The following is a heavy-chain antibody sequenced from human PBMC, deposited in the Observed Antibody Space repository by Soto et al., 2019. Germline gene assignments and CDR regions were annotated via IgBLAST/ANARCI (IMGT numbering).Heavy chain of an antibody. Sequence: PSETLSLTCTVSGGSISSSSYYWGWIRQPPGKGLEWIGSIYYSGSTYYNPSLKSRVTISVDTSKNQFSLKLGSVTAADTAVYYCASVRGGYYYAMDVWGQGTTVTVS. CDR2: IYYSGST. J-gene: IGHJ6*02. CDR3: ASVRGGYYYAMDV. CDR1: GGSISSSSYY. V-gene: IGHV4-39*07. D-gene: IGHD3-10*02.